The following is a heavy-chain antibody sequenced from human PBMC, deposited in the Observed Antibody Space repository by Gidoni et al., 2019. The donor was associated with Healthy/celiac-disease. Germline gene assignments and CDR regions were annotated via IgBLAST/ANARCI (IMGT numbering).Heavy chain of an antibody. Sequence: QVQLVQSGAEVKKPGASVKVSCKASGYTFTSYDIHWVRQATGQGLEWMGWMNPNSGNTSYAQKFQGRVTMNRNTSISTAYMELSSLRSADTAVYYCARGIYYFDYWGQGTLVTVSS. CDR1: GYTFTSYD. J-gene: IGHJ4*02. V-gene: IGHV1-8*01. CDR2: MNPNSGNT. CDR3: ARGIYYFDY. D-gene: IGHD3-3*01.